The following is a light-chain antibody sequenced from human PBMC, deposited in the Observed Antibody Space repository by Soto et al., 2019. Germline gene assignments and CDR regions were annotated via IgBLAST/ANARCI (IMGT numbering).Light chain of an antibody. V-gene: IGKV1-39*01. Sequence: DLQMTQSPSSLSASVGDRVTITCRASQNINNYLSWYQQKSGKAPKLLICAASSLQSGVPSRFSGSGSGTDFTLTISSLQPEDFATYYCQQSDSAPNTFGQGTRLEIK. J-gene: IGKJ5*01. CDR2: AAS. CDR3: QQSDSAPNT. CDR1: QNINNY.